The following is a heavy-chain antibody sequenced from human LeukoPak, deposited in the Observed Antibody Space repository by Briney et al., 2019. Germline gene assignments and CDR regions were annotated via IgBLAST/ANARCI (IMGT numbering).Heavy chain of an antibody. CDR1: GDTFSIYV. CDR2: INPVFGTA. J-gene: IGHJ6*02. CDR3: AKTFLTAYDTYFYYYGLDV. Sequence: GASVTVSFTASGDTFSIYVISWLRQAPGQGLEWMGGINPVFGTAHYAQKFQDRVTITADESTSTVYMELSSLRSEDTAVYYCAKTFLTAYDTYFYYYGLDVWGQGTPVTVSS. D-gene: IGHD3-9*01. V-gene: IGHV1-69*13.